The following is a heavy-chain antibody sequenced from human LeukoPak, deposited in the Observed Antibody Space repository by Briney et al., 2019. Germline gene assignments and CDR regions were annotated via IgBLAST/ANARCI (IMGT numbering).Heavy chain of an antibody. CDR3: ASHGSGSYRFDP. CDR2: IYYSGST. V-gene: IGHV4-31*03. Sequence: SQTLSLTCTVSGGSISSGGYYWSWIRQRPGKGLEWIGYIYYSGSTYYNPSLKSRVTISVDTSKNQFSLKLSSVTAADTAVYYCASHGSGSYRFDPWGQGTLVTVSS. D-gene: IGHD3-10*01. CDR1: GGSISSGGYY. J-gene: IGHJ5*02.